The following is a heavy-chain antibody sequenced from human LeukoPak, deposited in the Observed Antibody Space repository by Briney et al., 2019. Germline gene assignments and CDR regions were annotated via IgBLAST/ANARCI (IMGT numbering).Heavy chain of an antibody. J-gene: IGHJ4*02. CDR2: ISGSGGST. Sequence: GGSLRLSCAASGFTFSSYAMSWVRQAPGKGLGWVSAISGSGGSTYYADSVKGRFTISRDNSKNTLYLQMNSLRAEDTAVYYCAKTYFYGYNSFADTNYFDYWGQGTLVTVPS. V-gene: IGHV3-23*01. D-gene: IGHD5-24*01. CDR3: AKTYFYGYNSFADTNYFDY. CDR1: GFTFSSYA.